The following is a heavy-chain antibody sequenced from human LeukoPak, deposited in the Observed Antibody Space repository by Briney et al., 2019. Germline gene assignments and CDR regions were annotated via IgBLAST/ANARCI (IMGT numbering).Heavy chain of an antibody. Sequence: PSETLSLTCTVSGGSISTYYWSWIRQPPGKGLEWIGYVYYSGYTNYNPSLKSRVTISVDTSKNQFSLNLSSVTAADTAVYYCARGIVGGYNPVFDFWGQGTLVTVSS. V-gene: IGHV4-59*01. J-gene: IGHJ4*02. CDR2: VYYSGYT. D-gene: IGHD5-24*01. CDR1: GGSISTYY. CDR3: ARGIVGGYNPVFDF.